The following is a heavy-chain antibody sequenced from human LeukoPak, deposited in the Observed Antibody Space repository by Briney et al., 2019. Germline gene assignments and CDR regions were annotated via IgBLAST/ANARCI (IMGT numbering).Heavy chain of an antibody. V-gene: IGHV4-59*12. J-gene: IGHJ4*02. Sequence: SETLSLTCAVSGGSLSRYYWSWIRPPPGKGLEWIGYISYIGSTNYNPSLKSRVTISVDTSKNQFSLKLSSVTAADTTVYYCARAGELPDYWGQGTLVTVSS. CDR1: GGSLSRYY. D-gene: IGHD1-26*01. CDR3: ARAGELPDY. CDR2: ISYIGST.